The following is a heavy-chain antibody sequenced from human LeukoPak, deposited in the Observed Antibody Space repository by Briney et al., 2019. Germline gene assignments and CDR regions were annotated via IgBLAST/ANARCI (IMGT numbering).Heavy chain of an antibody. V-gene: IGHV1-2*04. D-gene: IGHD6-6*01. CDR1: GYTFTSYY. Sequence: ASVKVSCKASGYTFTSYYMHWVRQAPGQGLEWMGWINPNSGGTNYAQKFQGWVTMTRDTSISTAYMELSRLRSDDTAVYYCAREDSSSSGSFDYWGQGTLVTVSS. CDR2: INPNSGGT. J-gene: IGHJ4*02. CDR3: AREDSSSSGSFDY.